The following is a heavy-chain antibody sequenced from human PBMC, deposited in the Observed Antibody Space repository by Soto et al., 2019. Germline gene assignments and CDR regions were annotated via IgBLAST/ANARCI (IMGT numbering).Heavy chain of an antibody. CDR1: GFTFSDYY. CDR2: ISSSGSTI. V-gene: IGHV3-11*01. CDR3: ASGGDIVVVPAAIGVDV. J-gene: IGHJ6*04. D-gene: IGHD2-2*01. Sequence: GGSLRLSYAASGFTFSDYYMSWIRQAPGKGLEWVSYISSSGSTIYYADSVKGRFTISRDNAKNSLYLQMNSLRAEDTAVYYCASGGDIVVVPAAIGVDVWGKGTTVTVSS.